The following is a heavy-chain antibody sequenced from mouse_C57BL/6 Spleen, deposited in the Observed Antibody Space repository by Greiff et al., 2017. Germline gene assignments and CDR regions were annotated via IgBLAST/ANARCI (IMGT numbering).Heavy chain of an antibody. Sequence: EVKVVESGGGLVQSGRSLRLSCATSGFTFSDFYMEWVRQAPGKGLEWIAASRNKANDYTTEYSASVKGRFIVSRDTSQSILYLQMNALRAEDTAIYYCARATVVGPLFDVWGTGTTVTVSS. CDR2: SRNKANDYTT. V-gene: IGHV7-1*01. CDR1: GFTFSDFY. J-gene: IGHJ1*03. CDR3: ARATVVGPLFDV. D-gene: IGHD1-1*01.